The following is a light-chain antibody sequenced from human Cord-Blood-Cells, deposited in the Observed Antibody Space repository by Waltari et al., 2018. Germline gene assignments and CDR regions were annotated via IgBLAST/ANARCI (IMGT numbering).Light chain of an antibody. CDR2: DAS. Sequence: EIVLTQSPATLSLSPAERATLSCSASQSVSSYLSWYQQKPGQAPRLLIYDASNRATGIPARFSGSGSGTDVTLTNSSLEPEDFAVYYCQQRSNWPPTWTFGEGTKVEIK. V-gene: IGKV3-11*01. CDR3: QQRSNWPPTWT. CDR1: QSVSSY. J-gene: IGKJ1*01.